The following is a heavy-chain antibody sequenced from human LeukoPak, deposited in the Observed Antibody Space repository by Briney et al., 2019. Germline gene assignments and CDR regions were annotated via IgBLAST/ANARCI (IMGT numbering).Heavy chain of an antibody. V-gene: IGHV1-46*03. CDR1: GYTFTSYY. Sequence: GASVKVSCKASGYTFTSYYMHWVRQAPGQGLEWMGIINPSGGSTSYAQKFQGRVTMTRDTSTSTVYMELSSLRSEDTAVYYCASSGQGSYYGNWFDPWGQGTLVTVSS. D-gene: IGHD1-26*01. CDR2: INPSGGST. CDR3: ASSGQGSYYGNWFDP. J-gene: IGHJ5*02.